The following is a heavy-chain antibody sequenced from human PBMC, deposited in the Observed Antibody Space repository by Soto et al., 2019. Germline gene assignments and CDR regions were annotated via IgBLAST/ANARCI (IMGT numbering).Heavy chain of an antibody. CDR1: GFTFSSYS. CDR3: ARDIEKWLVRALDY. V-gene: IGHV3-48*01. D-gene: IGHD6-19*01. Sequence: GSLRLSCAASGFTFSSYSMNWVRQAPGKGLEWVSYISSSSSTIYYADSVKGRFTISRDNAKNSLYLQMNSLRAEDTAVYYCARDIEKWLVRALDYWGQGPLVTVSS. CDR2: ISSSSSTI. J-gene: IGHJ4*02.